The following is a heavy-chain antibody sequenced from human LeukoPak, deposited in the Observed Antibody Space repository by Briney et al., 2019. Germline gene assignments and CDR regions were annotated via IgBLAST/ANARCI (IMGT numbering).Heavy chain of an antibody. J-gene: IGHJ4*02. CDR1: GFTFSSYA. Sequence: GGSLRLSCAASGFTFSSYAMNWVRQAPGKGLEWVSAVRGSDAGTSYADSVKGRFTISRDNSKNTLYLQMNRLRAEDTAVCYCSKNRGGSYYSGSDYWGQGTLVTVSS. CDR3: SKNRGGSYYSGSDY. V-gene: IGHV3-23*01. CDR2: VRGSDAGT. D-gene: IGHD1-26*01.